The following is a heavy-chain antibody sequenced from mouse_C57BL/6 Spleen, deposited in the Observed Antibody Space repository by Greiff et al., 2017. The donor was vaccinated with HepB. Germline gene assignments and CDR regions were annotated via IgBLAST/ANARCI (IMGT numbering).Heavy chain of an antibody. D-gene: IGHD2-12*01. Sequence: VQLQQPGTELVKPGASVKLSCKASGYTFTSYWMHWVKQRPGQGLEWIGNINPSNGGTNYNEKFKSKATLTVDKSSSTAYMQLSSLTSEDSAVYYWARSLAYYSAMDYWGQGTSVTVSS. CDR3: ARSLAYYSAMDY. CDR1: GYTFTSYW. J-gene: IGHJ4*01. V-gene: IGHV1-53*01. CDR2: INPSNGGT.